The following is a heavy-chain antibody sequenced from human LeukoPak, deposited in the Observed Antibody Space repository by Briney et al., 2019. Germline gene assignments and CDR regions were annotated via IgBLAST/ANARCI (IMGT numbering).Heavy chain of an antibody. D-gene: IGHD2-21*01. CDR1: GFTLSSYA. V-gene: IGHV3-23*01. J-gene: IGHJ4*02. Sequence: GGSLRLSCAASGFTLSSYAMSWVRQAPGKGLEWVSAISVSGNTYHADSVKGRFTISRDSSKNTLYLQMNRPRAEDAAVYYCAKAPVTTCSGAYCYPFDYWGQGTLVTVSS. CDR3: AKAPVTTCSGAYCYPFDY. CDR2: ISVSGNT.